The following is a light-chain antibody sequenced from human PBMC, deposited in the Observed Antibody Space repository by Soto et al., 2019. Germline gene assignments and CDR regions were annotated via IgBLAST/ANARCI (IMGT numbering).Light chain of an antibody. V-gene: IGKV3-20*01. J-gene: IGKJ4*01. CDR2: GAS. CDR3: QQYGSSRRLT. Sequence: EIVLTQSPGTLSLSPGERATLSCRASQSVSSSYLAWYQQKPGQAPRLLIYGASSRATGIPDRFSGSGSGTDFIITSSRLEPEDFAVYYCQQYGSSRRLTFGGGTKVEIK. CDR1: QSVSSSY.